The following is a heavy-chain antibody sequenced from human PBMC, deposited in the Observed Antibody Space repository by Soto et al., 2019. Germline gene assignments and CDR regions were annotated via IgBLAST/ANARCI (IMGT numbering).Heavy chain of an antibody. CDR1: GGAFTNYR. D-gene: IGHD1-1*01. V-gene: IGHV1-69*12. Sequence: QVQLVQSGPEVKKPGSSVKVSCKASGGAFTNYRISWVRQAPGQGLEWMGGIIPIFQTTNYAQKFQGRVTITVDESTTIAYMELTSLRSDDTAVYFCASAVGNWHPFDPWGQGTLDTVSS. CDR3: ASAVGNWHPFDP. CDR2: IIPIFQTT. J-gene: IGHJ5*02.